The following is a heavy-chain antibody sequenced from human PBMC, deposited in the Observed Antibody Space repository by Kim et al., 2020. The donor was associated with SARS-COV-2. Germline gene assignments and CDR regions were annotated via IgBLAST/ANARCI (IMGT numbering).Heavy chain of an antibody. CDR3: ASGRQQVPGDFQH. D-gene: IGHD6-13*01. CDR2: IYYSGNT. Sequence: SETLSLTCSVSGGSISSYYWSWIRQPPGKGLEWIGYIYYSGNTDYNPSLKGRVIISVDTSKKQFSLRLSSVTAADTAVYYCASGRQQVPGDFQHWGQGTLVTVSS. J-gene: IGHJ1*01. V-gene: IGHV4-59*13. CDR1: GGSISSYY.